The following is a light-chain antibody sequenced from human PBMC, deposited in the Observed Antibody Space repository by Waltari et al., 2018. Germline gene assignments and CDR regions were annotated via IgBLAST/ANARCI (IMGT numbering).Light chain of an antibody. V-gene: IGKV3-11*01. J-gene: IGKJ4*01. CDR2: DAS. CDR1: QSVGIY. CDR3: QQRAAWPLS. Sequence: EMLLTQSPATLSLSPGERATLSCRASQSVGIYLAWYQHKPGQAPRLLIHDASNRATGLPARFSGSGSVTDFSLTISSLEPEDFAVYYCQQRAAWPLSFGGGTKVEIK.